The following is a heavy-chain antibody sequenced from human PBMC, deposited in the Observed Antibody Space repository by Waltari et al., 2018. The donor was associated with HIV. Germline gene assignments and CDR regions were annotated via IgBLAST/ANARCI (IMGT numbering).Heavy chain of an antibody. V-gene: IGHV3-21*02. CDR1: GFKFDHFI. D-gene: IGHD4-17*01. CDR3: VRDRTSVTTGDFES. CDR2: ISRASYYM. J-gene: IGHJ4*02. Sequence: EVRLVESGGGLVTPGGYLTLSCTASGFKFDHFIMTWVRLAPGKGLEWVSSISRASYYMYYSGSVKGRFTISRDNAKNSLSLQLTTLTAEDTAIYFCVRDRTSVTTGDFESWGQGVPVTVSS.